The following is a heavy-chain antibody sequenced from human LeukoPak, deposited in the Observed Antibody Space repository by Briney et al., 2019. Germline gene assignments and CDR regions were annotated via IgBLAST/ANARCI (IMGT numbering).Heavy chain of an antibody. V-gene: IGHV4-59*01. D-gene: IGHD3-10*01. J-gene: IGHJ4*02. Sequence: SETLSLTCTVSGDSISTYYWSWIRQPPGKGLEWIGYIYYRVTSDYNPSLKSRVTMSVDMSTRQISLKLSSVTAADTAVYYCARVGVLLWFGESASYFDYWDQGTLVTVSS. CDR1: GDSISTYY. CDR2: IYYRVTS. CDR3: ARVGVLLWFGESASYFDY.